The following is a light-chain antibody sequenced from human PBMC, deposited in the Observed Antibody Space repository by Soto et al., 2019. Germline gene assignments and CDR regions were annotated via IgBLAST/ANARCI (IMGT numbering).Light chain of an antibody. V-gene: IGKV4-1*01. Sequence: VMTQXPDSLAVXXGEXATINCKSSQSVLYSSNNKXXLAWYQQKPRQPPKLLIYWASTRESGVPXXXXXXXXXXXXXXTISSLQAEDVAVYYCQQYYSTPLAFGQGTKVEIK. CDR3: QQYYSTPLA. CDR2: WAS. J-gene: IGKJ1*01. CDR1: QSVLYSSNNKXX.